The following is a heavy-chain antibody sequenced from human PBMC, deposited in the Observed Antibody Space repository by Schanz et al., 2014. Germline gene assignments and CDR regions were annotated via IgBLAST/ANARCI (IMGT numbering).Heavy chain of an antibody. V-gene: IGHV1-18*01. CDR3: ARHRFGDFYYGLDV. CDR1: GYTFTSHG. CDR2: ISDYNGKT. Sequence: QILLVQPGPEVKKPGSSVKVSCKASGYTFTSHGISWVRQAPGLGLEWMGWISDYNGKTNYAQKFQDRVIMSTDRSSSTAYLELRSLTSDDSAIYYCARHRFGDFYYGLDVWGQGTTSLVSS. D-gene: IGHD2-21*01. J-gene: IGHJ6*02.